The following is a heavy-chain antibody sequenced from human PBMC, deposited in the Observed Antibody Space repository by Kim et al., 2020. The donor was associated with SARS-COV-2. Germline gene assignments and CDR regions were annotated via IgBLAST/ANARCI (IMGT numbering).Heavy chain of an antibody. Sequence: GGSLRLSCAASGFTFSSYAMSWVRQAPGKGLGWVSAISGSGGSTYYADSVKGRFTISRDNSKNTLYLQMNSLRAEDTAVYYCAKDGGYDLESTDDHYWGQGTLVTVSS. D-gene: IGHD5-12*01. CDR3: AKDGGYDLESTDDHY. CDR2: ISGSGGST. CDR1: GFTFSSYA. V-gene: IGHV3-23*01. J-gene: IGHJ4*02.